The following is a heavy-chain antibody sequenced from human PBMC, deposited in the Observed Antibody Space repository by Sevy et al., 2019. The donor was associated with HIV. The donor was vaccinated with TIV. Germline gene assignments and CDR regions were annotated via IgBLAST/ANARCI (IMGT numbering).Heavy chain of an antibody. Sequence: ASVKVSCKTTGYIFSDYNMHWVRRAPGQGLEWIALINPNSGVTIYAQKFRGRVSLTRDTSMSTAYMELSALTSIDTAVYYCVREDNNAPRTLLSFDIWGQGTMVTV. CDR3: VREDNNAPRTLLSFDI. J-gene: IGHJ3*02. CDR1: GYIFSDYN. V-gene: IGHV1-2*06. CDR2: INPNSGVT. D-gene: IGHD1-20*01.